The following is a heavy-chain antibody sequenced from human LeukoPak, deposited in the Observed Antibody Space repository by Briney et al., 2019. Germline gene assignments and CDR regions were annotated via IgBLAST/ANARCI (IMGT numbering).Heavy chain of an antibody. Sequence: PSETLSLTCTVSGGSISSYYWSWIRQPPGQGLEWIGYIYYSWSTNYNPSLKSRVTISVDTSKNQFSLKLSSVTAADTAVYYCARYVGYSSFDYWGQGTLVTVSS. J-gene: IGHJ4*02. CDR3: ARYVGYSSFDY. V-gene: IGHV4-59*01. CDR2: IYYSWST. CDR1: GGSISSYY. D-gene: IGHD6-19*01.